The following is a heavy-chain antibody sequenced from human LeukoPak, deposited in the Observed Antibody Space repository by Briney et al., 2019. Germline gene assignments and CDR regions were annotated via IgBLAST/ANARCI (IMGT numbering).Heavy chain of an antibody. CDR3: ARTRDIVVVPAAIEVLGWFDP. CDR2: IYPGDSDT. Sequence: GESLKISCKGSGYSFTSYWIGWVRQMPGKGLEWMGIIYPGDSDTRYSPSFQGQVTISADKSISTAYLQWSSLKASDTAMYYCARTRDIVVVPAAIEVLGWFDPWGQGTLVTVSS. D-gene: IGHD2-2*01. CDR1: GYSFTSYW. J-gene: IGHJ5*02. V-gene: IGHV5-51*01.